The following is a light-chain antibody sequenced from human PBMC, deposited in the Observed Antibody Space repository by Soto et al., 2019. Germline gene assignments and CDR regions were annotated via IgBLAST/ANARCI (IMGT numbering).Light chain of an antibody. CDR3: QQSYSTLN. Sequence: DIQMTQSPSSLSASVGDRVTITCRASQSISSYLNWYQQNPGKAPKLLIHAASSLQSGVPSRFSGSGSGTDFTLNISSLQPEDFATYYCQQSYSTLNFGPGTKVDIK. J-gene: IGKJ3*01. CDR1: QSISSY. V-gene: IGKV1-39*01. CDR2: AAS.